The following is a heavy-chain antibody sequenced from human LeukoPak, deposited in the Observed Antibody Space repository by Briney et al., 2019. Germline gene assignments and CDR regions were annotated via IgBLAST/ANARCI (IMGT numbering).Heavy chain of an antibody. D-gene: IGHD4-23*01. J-gene: IGHJ4*02. CDR2: VYSSGST. CDR3: ARTPYGGDYFDH. Sequence: SETLSLTCSVSGGSISSYYWSWIRQPPGKGLEWIGYVYSSGSTNYNPSLKSRVTISVNTSKNQFSLKLSSVTAADTAVYYCARTPYGGDYFDHWGPGTLVTVSS. V-gene: IGHV4-4*09. CDR1: GGSISSYY.